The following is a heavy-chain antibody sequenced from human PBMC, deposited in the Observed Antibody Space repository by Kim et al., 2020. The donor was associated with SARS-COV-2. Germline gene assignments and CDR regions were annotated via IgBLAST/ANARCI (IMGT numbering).Heavy chain of an antibody. CDR2: ISYDGSNK. CDR1: GFTFSSYA. Sequence: GGSLRLSCAASGFTFSSYAIHWVRQAPGKGLEWVAVISYDGSNKYYADSVKGRFTISRDNSKNTLYVQMNSLRAEDTAVYYCARDPTLVRGVISRMDVWGQGTTVTVSS. CDR3: ARDPTLVRGVISRMDV. D-gene: IGHD3-10*01. J-gene: IGHJ6*02. V-gene: IGHV3-30-3*01.